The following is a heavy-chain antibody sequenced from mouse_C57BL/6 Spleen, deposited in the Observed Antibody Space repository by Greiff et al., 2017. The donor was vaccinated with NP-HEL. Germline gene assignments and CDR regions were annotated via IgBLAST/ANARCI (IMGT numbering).Heavy chain of an antibody. V-gene: IGHV1-59*01. J-gene: IGHJ4*01. CDR3: ARGWLGAMDY. CDR1: GYTFTSYW. CDR2: IDPSDSYT. D-gene: IGHD1-1*02. Sequence: QVQLQQPGAELVRPGTSVKLSCKASGYTFTSYWMHWVKQRPGQGLEWIGVIDPSDSYTNYNQKFKGKATLTVDTSSSTAYMQLSSLTSEDSAVYYCARGWLGAMDYWGQGTSVTVSS.